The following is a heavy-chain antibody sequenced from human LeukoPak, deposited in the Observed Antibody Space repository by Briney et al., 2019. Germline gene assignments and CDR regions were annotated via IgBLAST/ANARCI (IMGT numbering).Heavy chain of an antibody. D-gene: IGHD2-15*01. CDR1: GGTFSSYA. CDR2: IIPIFGTA. CDR3: ARSPCSGGSCYSGGLYWFDP. J-gene: IGHJ5*02. V-gene: IGHV1-69*13. Sequence: ASVKVSCTASGGTFSSYAISWVRQAPGQGLEWMGGIIPIFGTANYAQKFQGRVTITADESTSTAYMELSSLRSEDTAVYYCARSPCSGGSCYSGGLYWFDPWGQGTLVTVSS.